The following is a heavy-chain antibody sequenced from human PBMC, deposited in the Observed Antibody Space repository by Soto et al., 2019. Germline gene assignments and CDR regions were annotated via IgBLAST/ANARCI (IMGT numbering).Heavy chain of an antibody. D-gene: IGHD6-13*01. J-gene: IGHJ6*02. CDR3: ARVGIAFPWGMDV. CDR1: GFTFSSYE. CDR2: ISSSSSYI. Sequence: EVQLVESGGGLVQPGGSLRLSCAASGFTFSSYEMNWVRQAPGKGLEWVSYISSSSSYIYYADSVKGRFTISRDNAKNSLYLQMNSLRAEDTAVYYCARVGIAFPWGMDVWGQGTTVTVSS. V-gene: IGHV3-48*03.